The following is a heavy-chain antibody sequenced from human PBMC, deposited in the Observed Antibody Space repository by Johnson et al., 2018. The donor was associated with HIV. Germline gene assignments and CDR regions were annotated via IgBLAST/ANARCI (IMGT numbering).Heavy chain of an antibody. CDR3: ARDQSEVDAFDI. CDR2: MYGGGST. J-gene: IGHJ3*02. CDR1: GFTVTNKY. V-gene: IGHV3-66*01. Sequence: MLLVESGGGLVQPGGSLRLSCAASGFTVTNKYMSWVRQAPGKGLEWVSVMYGGGSTYHADSVKGRFSLSRDNSKNTVYLQMNSLRAEDTAVYYCARDQSEVDAFDIWGQGTMVTVSS.